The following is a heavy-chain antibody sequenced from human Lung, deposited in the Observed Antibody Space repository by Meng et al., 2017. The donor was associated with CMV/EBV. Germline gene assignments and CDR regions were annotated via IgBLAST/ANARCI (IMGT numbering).Heavy chain of an antibody. CDR1: GYNFTAYY. J-gene: IGHJ6*02. CDR2: INPKSGGT. Sequence: ASVKVSCKASGYNFTAYYIHWVRQAPGQGLEWMGWINPKSGGTNYAQKFQGRITMTGDTSITTAYMELSRLRSDDVAVYHCARVKRYCTGGTCSSTGYYGMDVWGQGTTVTVSS. V-gene: IGHV1-2*02. CDR3: ARVKRYCTGGTCSSTGYYGMDV. D-gene: IGHD2-15*01.